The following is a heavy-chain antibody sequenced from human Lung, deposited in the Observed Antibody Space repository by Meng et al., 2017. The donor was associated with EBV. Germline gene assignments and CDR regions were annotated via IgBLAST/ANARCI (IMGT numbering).Heavy chain of an antibody. CDR2: LIAVFDKT. CDR1: GGSCSTHT. J-gene: IGHJ4*02. V-gene: IGHV1-69*13. D-gene: IGHD1-14*01. CDR3: ARGRRNEPLFDY. Sequence: QVQLVQSGAEWKKPGSSLKVSCKTSGGSCSTHTFSWVRQAPGQGLEWMGGLIAVFDKTKAAPRFQDRVTFTADESTSTAYMELSSLTFDDTAVYFCARGRRNEPLFDYWGQGTLVTVSS.